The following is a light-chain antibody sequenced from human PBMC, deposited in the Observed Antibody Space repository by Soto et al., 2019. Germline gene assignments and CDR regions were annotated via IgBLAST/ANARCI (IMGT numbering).Light chain of an antibody. Sequence: QSVLTQPPSASGSPGQSVTISCTGTSSDVGAYNFVSWYQQHPGRAPKLMIYEVTKRPSGVPDRFSGSKSGNTASLTVSGLQAEDEADYYCSSYAGSSGVVFGGGTKVTVL. CDR1: SSDVGAYNF. CDR3: SSYAGSSGVV. J-gene: IGLJ2*01. CDR2: EVT. V-gene: IGLV2-8*01.